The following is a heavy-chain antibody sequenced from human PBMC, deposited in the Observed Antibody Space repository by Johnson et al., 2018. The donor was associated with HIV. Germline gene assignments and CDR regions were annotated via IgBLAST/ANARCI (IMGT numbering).Heavy chain of an antibody. CDR2: IRQDGIDK. Sequence: VQLVESGGDLVQPVGSLRLSCAASGFSFSTNWMTWVRQAPGKGLEWVSSIRQDGIDKYYVDSVKGRFTISRDNAKNSLFLQMKSMRAEDTAVYYCSSAQGSGEGAFDIWGQGTRVTVSS. J-gene: IGHJ3*02. V-gene: IGHV3-7*05. CDR1: GFSFSTNW. CDR3: SSAQGSGEGAFDI.